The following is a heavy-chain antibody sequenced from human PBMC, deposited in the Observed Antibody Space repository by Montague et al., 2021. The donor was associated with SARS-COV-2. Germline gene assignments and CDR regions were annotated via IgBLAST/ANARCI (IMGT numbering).Heavy chain of an antibody. CDR1: GGPISSSSYY. J-gene: IGHJ3*02. CDR2: IYHSGST. Sequence: SETLSLTCTVSGGPISSSSYYWGWIRQPPGKGLEWIGSIYHSGSTYFNPSLKSRVTISVDTSKNQFSLNLSSVTAADTAVHYCAKVAGSHDTFDIWGRGTMVTVSS. CDR3: AKVAGSHDTFDI. D-gene: IGHD6-19*01. V-gene: IGHV4-39*07.